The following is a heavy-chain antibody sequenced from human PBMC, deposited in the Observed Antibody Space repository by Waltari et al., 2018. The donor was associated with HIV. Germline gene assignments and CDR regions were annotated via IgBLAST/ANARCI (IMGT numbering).Heavy chain of an antibody. Sequence: EVQLVESGGGLVQPGGSLRPSCPASAFTSSRYWLHWVRQAPGKGLVWVSGNNSDGSSKNYADSVKGRFTISRDNAKNTVYLQMNSLRAEDTALYYCASLYNYVWGSPPPFDYWGQGTLVTVSS. V-gene: IGHV3-74*01. J-gene: IGHJ4*02. CDR3: ASLYNYVWGSPPPFDY. CDR2: NNSDGSSK. D-gene: IGHD3-16*01. CDR1: AFTSSRYW.